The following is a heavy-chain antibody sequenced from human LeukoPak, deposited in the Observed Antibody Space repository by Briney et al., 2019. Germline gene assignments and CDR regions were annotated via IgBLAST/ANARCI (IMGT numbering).Heavy chain of an antibody. Sequence: PGRSLRLSCAASGFSFDDYAMRWVRQVPGKGLEWVSGITWNSAPIGYADSVKGRFTISRDNSKNSLYLQMNSLTVEDTAVYYCAKNRSGWYYLDYWGQGTLVTVSS. CDR3: AKNRSGWYYLDY. D-gene: IGHD6-19*01. V-gene: IGHV3-9*01. CDR2: ITWNSAPI. CDR1: GFSFDDYA. J-gene: IGHJ4*02.